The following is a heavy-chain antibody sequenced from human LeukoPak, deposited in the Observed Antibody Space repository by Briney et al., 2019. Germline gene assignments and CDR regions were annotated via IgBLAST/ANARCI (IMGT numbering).Heavy chain of an antibody. J-gene: IGHJ4*02. V-gene: IGHV3-73*01. CDR3: ARDKSRGDYTLDY. Sequence: GGSLRLSCAASGFTFSGSTIHWVRQASGKGLEWVGRIRSKADYAASVKGKFTISRDDSKNTLYLQMNSLRAEDTAVYYCARDKSRGDYTLDYWGQGTLVTVSS. CDR2: IRSKAD. D-gene: IGHD4-17*01. CDR1: GFTFSGST.